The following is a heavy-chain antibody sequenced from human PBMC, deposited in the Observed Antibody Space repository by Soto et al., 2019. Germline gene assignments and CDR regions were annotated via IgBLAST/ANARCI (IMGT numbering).Heavy chain of an antibody. CDR1: GGSISSSSYY. CDR3: ARPTRAQFDY. D-gene: IGHD1-1*01. Sequence: TSETLSLTCTVSGGSISSSSYYWGWIRQPPGKGLEWIGSIYYSGSTYYNPSLKSRVTISVDTSKNQFSLKLSSVTAADTAVYYCARPTRAQFDYWGQGTLVTVSS. CDR2: IYYSGST. V-gene: IGHV4-39*01. J-gene: IGHJ4*02.